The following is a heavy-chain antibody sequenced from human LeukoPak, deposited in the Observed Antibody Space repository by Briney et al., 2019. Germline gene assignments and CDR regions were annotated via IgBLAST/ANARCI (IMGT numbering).Heavy chain of an antibody. CDR3: ARDHQEYCSGGSCTYFDY. D-gene: IGHD2-15*01. CDR2: ISSSGSTI. Sequence: GGSLRLSCAASRFTFSSYEMNWVRQAPGKGLEWVSYISSSGSTIYYADSAKGRFTISRDNAKNSLYLQMNSLRAEDTAVYYCARDHQEYCSGGSCTYFDYWGQGTLVTVSS. CDR1: RFTFSSYE. V-gene: IGHV3-48*03. J-gene: IGHJ4*02.